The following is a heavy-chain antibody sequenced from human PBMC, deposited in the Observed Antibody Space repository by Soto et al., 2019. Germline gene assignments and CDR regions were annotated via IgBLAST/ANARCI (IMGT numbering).Heavy chain of an antibody. Sequence: QVQLVQSGAEVKKPGASVKVSCKASGYTFTSYDINWVRQAPGQGLEWMGWMNPSSGNTGYAQIFQGRVTMTRNTSISTAYMELNSLRSEDTAVYYCVSLARWGQGTLVTVSS. V-gene: IGHV1-8*01. CDR1: GYTFTSYD. CDR3: VSLAR. J-gene: IGHJ4*02. CDR2: MNPSSGNT.